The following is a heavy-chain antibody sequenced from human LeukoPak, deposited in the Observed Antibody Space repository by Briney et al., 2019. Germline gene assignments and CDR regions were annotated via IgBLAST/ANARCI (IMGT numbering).Heavy chain of an antibody. Sequence: RASVKVSCKASGGTFSSYAISWVRQAPGQGLEWMGGIIPIFGTANYAQKFQGRVTITADESTSTAYMELSSLRSEDTAVYYCARYRGATDKFDYWGQGTLVTVSS. CDR2: IIPIFGTA. CDR1: GGTFSSYA. D-gene: IGHD1-26*01. CDR3: ARYRGATDKFDY. V-gene: IGHV1-69*13. J-gene: IGHJ4*02.